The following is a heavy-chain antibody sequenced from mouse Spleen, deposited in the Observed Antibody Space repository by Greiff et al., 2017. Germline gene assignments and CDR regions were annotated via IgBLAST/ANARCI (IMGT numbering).Heavy chain of an antibody. D-gene: IGHD4-1*01. V-gene: IGHV1-80*01. CDR2: IYPGDGDT. Sequence: VQLQQSGAELVKPGASVKISCKASGYAFSSYWMNWVKQRPGKGLEWIGQIYPGDGDTNYNGKFKGKATLTADKSSSTAYMQLSSLTSEDSAVYFCASELGRHYAMDYWGQGTSVTVSS. J-gene: IGHJ4*01. CDR3: ASELGRHYAMDY. CDR1: GYAFSSYW.